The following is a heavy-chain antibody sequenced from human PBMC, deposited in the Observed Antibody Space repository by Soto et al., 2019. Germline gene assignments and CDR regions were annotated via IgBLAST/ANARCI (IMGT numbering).Heavy chain of an antibody. CDR3: ARGRSSGYYDYYGMAV. V-gene: IGHV4-31*03. CDR1: GGSISSGGYY. J-gene: IGHJ6*02. D-gene: IGHD3-22*01. Sequence: SETLSLTCTVSGGSISSGGYYWSWIRQHPGKGLEWIGYIYYSGSTYYNPSLKSRVTISVDTSKNQFSLKLSSVTAADTAVYYCARGRSSGYYDYYGMAVWGQGTTVTVSS. CDR2: IYYSGST.